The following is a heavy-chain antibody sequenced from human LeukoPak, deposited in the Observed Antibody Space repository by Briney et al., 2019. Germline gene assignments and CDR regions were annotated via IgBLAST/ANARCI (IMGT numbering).Heavy chain of an antibody. Sequence: SDTLSLTCTVSGDSISSGGYHWRWIRQPAGRGLQWIERIYTSGSTNYHPSLKSRVLISLDKAKTQSSMKQTSVTADDPALLYCARLTGYSGDWGQGTLVTVSS. J-gene: IGHJ4*02. D-gene: IGHD3-9*01. CDR3: ARLTGYSGD. CDR1: GDSISSGGYH. CDR2: IYTSGST. V-gene: IGHV4-61*02.